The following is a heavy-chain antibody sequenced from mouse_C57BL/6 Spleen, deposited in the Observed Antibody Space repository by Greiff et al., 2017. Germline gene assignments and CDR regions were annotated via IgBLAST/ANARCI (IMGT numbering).Heavy chain of an antibody. D-gene: IGHD2-4*01. CDR2: INPNNGGT. Sequence: EVQLQQSGPELVKPGASVKMSCKASGYTFTDYNMHWVKQSHGKILEGSGYINPNNGGTSYNQKFKGKATLTVNKSSSTSYMELRSLTSEDSAVYYCARGYDYDALYAMDYWGQGTSVTVSS. CDR1: GYTFTDYN. J-gene: IGHJ4*01. CDR3: ARGYDYDALYAMDY. V-gene: IGHV1-22*01.